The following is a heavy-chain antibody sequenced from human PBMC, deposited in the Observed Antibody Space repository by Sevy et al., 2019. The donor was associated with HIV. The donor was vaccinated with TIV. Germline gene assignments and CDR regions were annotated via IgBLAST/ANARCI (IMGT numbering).Heavy chain of an antibody. V-gene: IGHV3-30*03. CDR2: ISYDGRSK. J-gene: IGHJ6*03. CDR1: GFTFSSYD. CDR3: AAVELTFGGDPYGNHHSMDV. Sequence: GGSLRLSCAASGFTFSSYDMHWVRQAPGKGLEWVAVISYDGRSKHYADSVKGRFTISRDNAKSTLYLQMNCLRVEDTADFYCAAVELTFGGDPYGNHHSMDVWGKGTTVTVSS. D-gene: IGHD3-16*01.